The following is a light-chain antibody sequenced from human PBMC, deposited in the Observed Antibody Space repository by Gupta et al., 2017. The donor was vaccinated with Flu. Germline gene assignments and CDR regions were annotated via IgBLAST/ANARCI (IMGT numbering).Light chain of an antibody. J-gene: IGKJ4*01. CDR1: PDISSF. CDR2: GAS. V-gene: IGKV1-9*01. CDR3: HQHNSYPSRT. Sequence: DIQLTQSPSFLSASVGDRVSKTVRARPDISSFLAWHQQKPGKAPKLLIYGASTWQRVVTSRFSGSGSGTEFTLTISSRQHEDDAAYYCHQHNSYPSRTFGRGTKVEI.